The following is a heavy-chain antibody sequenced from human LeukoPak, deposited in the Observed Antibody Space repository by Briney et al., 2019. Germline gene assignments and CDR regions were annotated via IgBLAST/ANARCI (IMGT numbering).Heavy chain of an antibody. V-gene: IGHV4-34*01. Sequence: SETLSLTCAVYGGSFSGYYWSWTRQPPGKGLEWIGEINHSGSTNYNPSLKSRVTISVDTSKNQFSLKLSSVTAADTAVYYCARGVEQWLLYGMDVWGQGTTVTVSS. J-gene: IGHJ6*02. D-gene: IGHD6-19*01. CDR2: INHSGST. CDR3: ARGVEQWLLYGMDV. CDR1: GGSFSGYY.